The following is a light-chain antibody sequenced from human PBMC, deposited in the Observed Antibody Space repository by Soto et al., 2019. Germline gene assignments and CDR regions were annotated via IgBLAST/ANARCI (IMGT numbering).Light chain of an antibody. V-gene: IGLV2-11*01. Sequence: QSVLTQPRSVSGSPGQSVTISCTGSSRDIGSYNFVSWFQQDPVKAPKLIIYDVTKRPSGVPDRFSASKSGNTASLTISGLQAEDEADYYCCSYAGASSSLLFGGGTKVTVL. J-gene: IGLJ3*02. CDR3: CSYAGASSSLL. CDR2: DVT. CDR1: SRDIGSYNF.